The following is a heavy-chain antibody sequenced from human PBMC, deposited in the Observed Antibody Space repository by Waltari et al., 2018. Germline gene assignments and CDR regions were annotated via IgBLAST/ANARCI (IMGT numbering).Heavy chain of an antibody. V-gene: IGHV3-30-3*01. CDR1: GFDFKNYA. CDR2: MSFDWSIK. D-gene: IGHD2-15*01. J-gene: IGHJ5*02. CDR3: TPTDFDV. Sequence: QMRLVESGGGVVQPGKSVRLLCTASGFDFKNYAMHWVRQVPGRGLELVAVMSFDWSIKYDADSVRGRFTISRDNSQNTLFLEMASLRREDTGLYYCTPTDFDVWGRGTLVTVSS.